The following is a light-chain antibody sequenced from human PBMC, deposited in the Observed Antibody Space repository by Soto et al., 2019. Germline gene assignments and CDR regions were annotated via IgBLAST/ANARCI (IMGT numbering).Light chain of an antibody. CDR2: DAS. Sequence: ETVLTQSPGTLSLSPGQRASLSCRASQSISGRYLAWYQQKPGQAPRLLIYDASSRATGIPDTFSGSESGTDFILTISRMEPEEGAVYYCQQYGSSPLAFGGGTKVEIK. CDR3: QQYGSSPLA. V-gene: IGKV3-20*01. CDR1: QSISGRY. J-gene: IGKJ4*01.